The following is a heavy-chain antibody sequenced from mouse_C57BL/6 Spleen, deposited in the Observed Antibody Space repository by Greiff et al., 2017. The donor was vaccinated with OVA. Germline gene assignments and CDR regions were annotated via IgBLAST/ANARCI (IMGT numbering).Heavy chain of an antibody. D-gene: IGHD1-1*01. Sequence: QVQLQQPGAELVKPGASVKLSCKASGYTFTSYWITWVKQRPGQGLEWIGKIYPNSGSTNYNEKFKSKATLTVDKSSSTAYMQLSSLTSEASAVYVCARVTSFVANDYYFDDWGKGTTVTVSS. V-gene: IGHV1-64*01. CDR1: GYTFTSYW. J-gene: IGHJ1*03. CDR3: ARVTSFVANDYYFDD. CDR2: IYPNSGST.